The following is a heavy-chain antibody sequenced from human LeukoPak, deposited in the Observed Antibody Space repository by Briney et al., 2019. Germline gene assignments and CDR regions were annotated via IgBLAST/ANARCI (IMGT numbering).Heavy chain of an antibody. CDR2: IKQDGSET. J-gene: IGHJ4*02. CDR3: AREYCTNGICYTSLDD. CDR1: GFTFSNYW. V-gene: IGHV3-7*01. Sequence: GGSLRLSCAASGFTFSNYWMSWVRQAPGKGLEWVTNIKQDGSETYYVDSVKGRFTISRDNAKNSLYLQMNSLRAEDTAVYYCAREYCTNGICYTSLDDWGQGTLVTVSS. D-gene: IGHD2-8*01.